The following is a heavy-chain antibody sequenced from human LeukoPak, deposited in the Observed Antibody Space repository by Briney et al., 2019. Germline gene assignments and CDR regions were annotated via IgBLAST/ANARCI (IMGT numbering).Heavy chain of an antibody. D-gene: IGHD3-9*01. CDR1: GFTFSSYV. J-gene: IGHJ5*02. CDR3: AKMTTGRNWFDP. V-gene: IGHV3-23*01. Sequence: GRSLRLSCAVSGFTFSSYVMSWVRQAPGKGLEWVSAISSSGNSTYYADSLKGRFTISRDNSKNTLYLQMNSLRAEDTAVCYCAKMTTGRNWFDPWGQGTLVTVSS. CDR2: ISSSGNST.